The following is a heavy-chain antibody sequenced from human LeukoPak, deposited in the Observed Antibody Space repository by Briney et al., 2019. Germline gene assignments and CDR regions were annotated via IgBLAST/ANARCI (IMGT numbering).Heavy chain of an antibody. CDR1: GLTFSRYW. CDR3: LRGKPLDY. J-gene: IGHJ4*02. Sequence: PGGSLRLSCAVAGLTFSRYWMYWVRQAPGKGLVWVSRLNPDGKDITYADSVKGRFTVSRDNANNVLYLRLDSLRVDDTAVYYCLRGKPLDYWGQGTLVTVSS. CDR2: LNPDGKDI. D-gene: IGHD3-10*01. V-gene: IGHV3-74*01.